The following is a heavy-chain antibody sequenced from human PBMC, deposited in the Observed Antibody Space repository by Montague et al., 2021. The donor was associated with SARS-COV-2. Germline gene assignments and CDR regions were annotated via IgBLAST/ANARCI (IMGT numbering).Heavy chain of an antibody. J-gene: IGHJ5*02. V-gene: IGHV4-59*01. CDR3: ARDGCSGGSCYYNWFDP. Sequence: SETLSLTCTVSGGSISSYYWSWIRQPPGKGLGWIGYISYSGSTNYNPSLKSRVTMSVDTSKNHFSLKLNSVTAADTAVYYCARDGCSGGSCYYNWFDPWGQGTLVTVSS. CDR1: GGSISSYY. D-gene: IGHD2-15*01. CDR2: ISYSGST.